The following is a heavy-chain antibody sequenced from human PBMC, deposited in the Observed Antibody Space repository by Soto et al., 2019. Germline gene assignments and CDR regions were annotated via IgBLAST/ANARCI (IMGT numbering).Heavy chain of an antibody. D-gene: IGHD2-21*01. CDR1: GFTFSNYD. CDR2: ISTAGNT. Sequence: EVQLVESGGDLVKPGGSLRLSCAASGFTFSNYDMHWVRQATGKGLEWVSTISTAGNTYSPGSVKGRFTISRENAKNSLYLQMNSLRVDDTAVYYCARGRDSGLYYFDYWGRGTLVTVSS. CDR3: ARGRDSGLYYFDY. J-gene: IGHJ4*02. V-gene: IGHV3-13*01.